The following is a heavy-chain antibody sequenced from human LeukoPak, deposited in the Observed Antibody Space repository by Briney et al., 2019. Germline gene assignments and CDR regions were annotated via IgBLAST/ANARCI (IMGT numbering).Heavy chain of an antibody. J-gene: IGHJ5*02. D-gene: IGHD1-26*01. CDR2: ISSSGSTI. Sequence: GGSLRLSCAASGLTFSDYYMSWIRLAPGKGLEWVSYISSSGSTIYYADSVKGRFTISRDNAKNSLYLQMNSLRAEDTAVYYCARSPLGATLNWFDPWGQGTLVTVSS. V-gene: IGHV3-11*01. CDR1: GLTFSDYY. CDR3: ARSPLGATLNWFDP.